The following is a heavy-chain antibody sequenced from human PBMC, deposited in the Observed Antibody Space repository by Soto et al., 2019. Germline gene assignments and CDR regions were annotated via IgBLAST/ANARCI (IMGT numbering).Heavy chain of an antibody. CDR2: IRGKANNFAT. CDR1: GYTFSDST. J-gene: IGHJ5*02. CDR3: TRHSPIAAAGKNDNWFDP. Sequence: EVQLVESGGDLVQPGGSLKLSCAASGYTFSDSTMHWVRQASGKGLEWVGRIRGKANNFATAYAASVRGRFTISRDDSKNTAYLQMNSLKTEDTAVYYCTRHSPIAAAGKNDNWFDPWGQGTLVTVSS. D-gene: IGHD6-13*01. V-gene: IGHV3-73*02.